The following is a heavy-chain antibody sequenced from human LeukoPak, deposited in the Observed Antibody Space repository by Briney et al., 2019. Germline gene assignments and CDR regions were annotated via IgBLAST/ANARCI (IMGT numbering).Heavy chain of an antibody. D-gene: IGHD2-15*01. CDR2: ISYDGSNK. V-gene: IGHV3-30*04. CDR3: ARDSRLYSIVSGGHRGGAFDI. CDR1: GFTFSSYA. J-gene: IGHJ3*02. Sequence: GGSLRLSCAASGFTFSSYAMHWVRQAPGKGLEWVAVISYDGSNKYYADSVKGRFTISRDNSKNTLYLQMNSLRAEDTAVYYCARDSRLYSIVSGGHRGGAFDIWGQGTMVTVSS.